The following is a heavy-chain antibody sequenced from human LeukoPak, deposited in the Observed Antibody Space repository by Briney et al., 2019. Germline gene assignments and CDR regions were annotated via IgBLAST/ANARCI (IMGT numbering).Heavy chain of an antibody. Sequence: RPGGSLRLSCAASGFTFDDYAMHWVRQAPGKGLEWVSGISWSSGSIGYVDSVKGRFTIGRDNGDKSLFLQMDSLRTEDTALYFCAKDLTPVVGGYFDYWGQGTLVTVSS. CDR3: AKDLTPVVGGYFDY. J-gene: IGHJ4*02. CDR2: ISWSSGSI. D-gene: IGHD2-15*01. CDR1: GFTFDDYA. V-gene: IGHV3-9*01.